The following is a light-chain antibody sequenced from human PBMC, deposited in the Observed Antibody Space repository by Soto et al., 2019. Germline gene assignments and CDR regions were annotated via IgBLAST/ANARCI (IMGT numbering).Light chain of an antibody. CDR2: STS. J-gene: IGLJ2*01. CDR3: LLYYGGAQLI. Sequence: QTVVTQEPSLTVSPGGTVTLTCASSTGGVTGGYYPNWFQRKPGQAPRPLIYSTSNKHSWTPARFSGSLLGGKAALTLSGVQPEDEAEYYCLLYYGGAQLIFGGGTKLTVL. V-gene: IGLV7-43*01. CDR1: TGGVTGGYY.